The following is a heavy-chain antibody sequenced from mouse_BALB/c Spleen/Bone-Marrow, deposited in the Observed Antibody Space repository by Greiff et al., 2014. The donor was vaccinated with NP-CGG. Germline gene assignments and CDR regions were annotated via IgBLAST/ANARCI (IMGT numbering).Heavy chain of an antibody. D-gene: IGHD3-1*01. Sequence: EVKLVESGTVLARPGAAVKMSCKASGYTFSNYWMHWIKKRPGQGLEWIGTIHPGNSDTTYNQKFKGKAKLTAVTSTSTAYMELSSLTNEDSAVYYCTTLARNNFDYWGQGTTLTVSS. CDR3: TTLARNNFDY. CDR1: GYTFSNYW. V-gene: IGHV1-5*01. CDR2: IHPGNSDT. J-gene: IGHJ2*01.